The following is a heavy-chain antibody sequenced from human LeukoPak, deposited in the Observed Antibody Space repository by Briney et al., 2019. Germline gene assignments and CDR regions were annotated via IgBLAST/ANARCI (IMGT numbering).Heavy chain of an antibody. V-gene: IGHV3-33*01. D-gene: IGHD6-13*01. CDR3: AREPSGAAAGGNSFDY. CDR1: GFIFSNFA. J-gene: IGHJ4*02. CDR2: IWFDGTKK. Sequence: GRSLRLSCAASGFIFSNFAMHWARQAPGKGLEWVAIIWFDGTKKNYADSVKGRFTISRDNSKNTLYLQMNGLRPEDTAVYYCAREPSGAAAGGNSFDYWGQGTLVIVSS.